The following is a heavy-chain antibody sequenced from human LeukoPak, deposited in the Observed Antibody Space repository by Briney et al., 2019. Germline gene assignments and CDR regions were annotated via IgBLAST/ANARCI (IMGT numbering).Heavy chain of an antibody. J-gene: IGHJ3*01. Sequence: GRSLRLSCAASGFTFDDYAMHWVRQAPGKGLEWVSGISWNSGSIGYADSVKGRFTISRDNAKNSLYLQMNSLRAEDTALYYCAKDRYCSGGSCYADAFDVWGQGIMVTVSS. V-gene: IGHV3-9*01. CDR1: GFTFDDYA. CDR2: ISWNSGSI. CDR3: AKDRYCSGGSCYADAFDV. D-gene: IGHD2-15*01.